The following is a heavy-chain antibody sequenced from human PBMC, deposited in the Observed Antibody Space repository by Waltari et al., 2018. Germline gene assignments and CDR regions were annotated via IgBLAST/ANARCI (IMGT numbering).Heavy chain of an antibody. CDR1: GGSISSGSYS. Sequence: QVQLQESGPGLLKPSQTLSLTCTVSGGSISSGSYSWSWIREPAGKGLEWIGRIYTSGGTTSNPALKILVTISVDTSKTQFALMLSPVTAADTAVYYCASLPHIAAAAPAEYWGQGTLVTVSS. V-gene: IGHV4-61*02. J-gene: IGHJ4*02. CDR3: ASLPHIAAAAPAEY. CDR2: IYTSGGT. D-gene: IGHD6-13*01.